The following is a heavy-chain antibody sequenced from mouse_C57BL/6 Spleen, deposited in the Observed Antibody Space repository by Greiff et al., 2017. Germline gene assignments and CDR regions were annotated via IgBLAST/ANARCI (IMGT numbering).Heavy chain of an antibody. J-gene: IGHJ2*01. V-gene: IGHV1-61*01. D-gene: IGHD4-1*01. CDR2: IYPSDSET. CDR3: ARAGVTGTDY. Sequence: VQLQQPGAELVRPGSSVKLSCKASGYTFTSYWMDWVKQRPGQGLEWIGNIYPSDSETHYNQKFKDKATLTVDKSSCTAYMQLSSLTSEDSAVYYCARAGVTGTDYGGQGTTLTVSS. CDR1: GYTFTSYW.